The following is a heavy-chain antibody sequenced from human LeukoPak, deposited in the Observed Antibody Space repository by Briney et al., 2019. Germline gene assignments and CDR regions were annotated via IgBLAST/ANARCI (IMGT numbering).Heavy chain of an antibody. Sequence: GGSLRLSCAASGFTFSSSWMHWVRQAPGKGLVWVSRITRDGISTTYADSVKGRFTTSRDNAKNTLYLQMDSLRDDDTAVYYCARAPGYESWSPFWGGMDVWGNGTTVIVSS. CDR3: ARAPGYESWSPFWGGMDV. CDR2: ITRDGIST. CDR1: GFTFSSSW. V-gene: IGHV3-74*01. D-gene: IGHD3-16*01. J-gene: IGHJ6*04.